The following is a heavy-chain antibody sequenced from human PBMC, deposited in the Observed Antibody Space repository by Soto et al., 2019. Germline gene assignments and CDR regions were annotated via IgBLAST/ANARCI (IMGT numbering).Heavy chain of an antibody. J-gene: IGHJ4*02. CDR3: ARDLGPTANDFWSGYLFDY. Sequence: ASVKVSCKASGYTFTSYAMHWVRQAPGQRLEWMGWINAGNGNTKYSQKFQGRVTITRDTSASTAYMELSSLRSEDTAVYYCARDLGPTANDFWSGYLFDYWGQGTLVTVSS. D-gene: IGHD3-3*01. CDR2: INAGNGNT. CDR1: GYTFTSYA. V-gene: IGHV1-3*01.